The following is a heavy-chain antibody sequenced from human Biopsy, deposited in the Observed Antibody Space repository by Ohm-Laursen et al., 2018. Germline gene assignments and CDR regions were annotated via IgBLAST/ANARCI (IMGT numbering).Heavy chain of an antibody. CDR2: INPATGET. J-gene: IGHJ5*02. D-gene: IGHD3-16*01. V-gene: IGHV1-2*02. CDR3: AKPSGGVSTIGFDP. Sequence: ASVKVSCKTSGYTFTSYYMHWVRQAPGQGLEWMGWINPATGETRYAQRFQGRVTMTRDTSVTTAYMQLSSLTSDDTALYYCAKPSGGVSTIGFDPWGQGTQVIVSS. CDR1: GYTFTSYY.